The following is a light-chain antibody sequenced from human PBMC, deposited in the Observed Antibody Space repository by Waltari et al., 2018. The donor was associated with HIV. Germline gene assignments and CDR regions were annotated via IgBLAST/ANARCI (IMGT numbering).Light chain of an antibody. CDR2: GNN. CDR3: QSYDTSLSGSGVV. J-gene: IGLJ3*02. CDR1: SPNIGAGFD. V-gene: IGLV1-40*01. Sequence: QFVLTQPPSVSGAPGQRVTLSCTGTSPNIGAGFDVHWYQQLPGTAPKLLVYGNNNRPSGVPDRFSGSKSGTSASLAITGLQPEDEANYYCQSYDTSLSGSGVVFGGGTKLTVL.